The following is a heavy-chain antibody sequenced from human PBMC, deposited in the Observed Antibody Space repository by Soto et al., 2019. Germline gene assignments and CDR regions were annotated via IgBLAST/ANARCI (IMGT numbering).Heavy chain of an antibody. Sequence: ASVKVSCKASGYTFTSYAMHWVRQAPGQRLEWVGWINAGNGNTKYSQKFQGRVTITRDTSASTAYMELSSLRSEDTAVYYCARMYCISTSCYAGPLDVWGQGTTVTVSS. CDR1: GYTFTSYA. D-gene: IGHD2-2*01. J-gene: IGHJ6*02. CDR3: ARMYCISTSCYAGPLDV. V-gene: IGHV1-3*01. CDR2: INAGNGNT.